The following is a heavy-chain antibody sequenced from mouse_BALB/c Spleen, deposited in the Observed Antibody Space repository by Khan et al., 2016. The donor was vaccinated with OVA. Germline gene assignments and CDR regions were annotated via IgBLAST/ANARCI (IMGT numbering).Heavy chain of an antibody. V-gene: IGHV1S81*02. Sequence: QVQLQQSGAELVKAGASVKMSCKASGYTFTSYWMHWVKQRLGQGLEWFAETNPTNGRTYYNEKFKSKATLTVDKSSSTAYMLLSGPTFGDSAVYYCARIKKIGATYFDYWGQGTTLTVSS. J-gene: IGHJ2*01. CDR1: GYTFTSYW. CDR2: TNPTNGRT. D-gene: IGHD1-1*01. CDR3: ARIKKIGATYFDY.